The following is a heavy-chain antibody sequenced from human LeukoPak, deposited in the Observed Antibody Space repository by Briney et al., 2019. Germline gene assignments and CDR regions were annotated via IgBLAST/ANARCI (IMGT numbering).Heavy chain of an antibody. CDR1: GFTLSSYA. CDR3: ARDVAPRPYYYMDV. J-gene: IGHJ6*03. D-gene: IGHD6-6*01. CDR2: ISGSGDSP. Sequence: GGSLRLSCAASGFTLSSYAMSWVRQAPGKGLEWVSAISGSGDSPYYADSVKGRFTISRDNSKNTLFLQMTSLRAEDTAVYYCARDVAPRPYYYMDVWGRGTTVTVSS. V-gene: IGHV3-23*01.